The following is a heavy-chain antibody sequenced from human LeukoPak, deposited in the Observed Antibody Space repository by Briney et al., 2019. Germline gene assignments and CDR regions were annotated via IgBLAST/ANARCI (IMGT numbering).Heavy chain of an antibody. J-gene: IGHJ4*02. CDR1: GFTFSSYA. D-gene: IGHD6-13*01. V-gene: IGHV3-23*01. CDR3: AKAFGSSWYIFDY. Sequence: GGSLRLSCAASGFTFSSYAMSWVRQAPGKGLEWVSAISGSGGSTYYADSVKGRFTISRDNSKNTLYLQTNSLRAEDTAVYDCAKAFGSSWYIFDYWGQGTLVTVSS. CDR2: ISGSGGST.